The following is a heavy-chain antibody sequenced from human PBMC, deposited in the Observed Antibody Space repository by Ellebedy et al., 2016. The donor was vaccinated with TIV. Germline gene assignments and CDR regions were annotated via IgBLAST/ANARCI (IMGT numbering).Heavy chain of an antibody. CDR2: INPNSGNT. CDR3: ARDFEFMIYVNGGEYYHYALDV. V-gene: IGHV1-8*01. CDR1: GYAFTSYY. D-gene: IGHD3-10*02. Sequence: AASVKVSCKASGYAFTSYYINWVRQAPRQGLEWMGWINPNSGNTGYAQKFQGRVTMTRDNSISTAYMELSSLTSEDTAVYYCARDFEFMIYVNGGEYYHYALDVWGQGTTVTVAS. J-gene: IGHJ6*02.